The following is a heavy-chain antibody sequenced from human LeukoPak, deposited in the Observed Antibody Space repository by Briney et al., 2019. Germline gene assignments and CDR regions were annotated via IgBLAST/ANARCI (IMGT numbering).Heavy chain of an antibody. J-gene: IGHJ4*02. D-gene: IGHD6-13*01. CDR2: ISSSSSYI. CDR3: ARDPAAGGDY. CDR1: GFTFSSYS. Sequence: PGGSLRLSCAASGFTFSSYSMNWVRQAPGKGLEWVSSISSSSSYIYYADSVKGRFTISGDNAKNSLYLQMNSLRAEDTAVYYCARDPAAGGDYWGQGTLVTVSS. V-gene: IGHV3-21*01.